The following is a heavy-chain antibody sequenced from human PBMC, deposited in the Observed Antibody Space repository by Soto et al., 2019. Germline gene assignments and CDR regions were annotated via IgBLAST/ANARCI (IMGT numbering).Heavy chain of an antibody. V-gene: IGHV1-2*02. D-gene: IGHD3-9*01. J-gene: IGHJ5*02. CDR3: TTLRLDP. Sequence: ASVKVACKASGYTFTALYMNWVRQAPGQGLEWMGWVNPNTGLTRYAQKFQDRVTMTRDTSINTAYMELRGLTSDDTAVYYCTTLRLDPWGQGTLVTVSS. CDR2: VNPNTGLT. CDR1: GYTFTALY.